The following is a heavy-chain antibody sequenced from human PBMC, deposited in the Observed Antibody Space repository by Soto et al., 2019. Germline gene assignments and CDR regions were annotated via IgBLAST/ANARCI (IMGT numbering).Heavy chain of an antibody. D-gene: IGHD3-22*01. V-gene: IGHV4-59*01. CDR3: ARDPNYYDSSGVPIINDYYYYGMDV. J-gene: IGHJ6*02. Sequence: SETLSLTCTVSGGSISXXYWXXIRQPPGKXLEWIGYIYYSGSTNYNPSLKSRVTISVDTSKNQFSLKLSSVTAADTAVYYCARDPNYYDSSGVPIINDYYYYGMDVWGQGTTVTVSS. CDR1: GGSISXXY. CDR2: IYYSGST.